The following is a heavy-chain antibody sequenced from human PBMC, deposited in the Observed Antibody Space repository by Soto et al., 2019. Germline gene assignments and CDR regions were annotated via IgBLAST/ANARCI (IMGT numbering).Heavy chain of an antibody. CDR1: GFTFSSYG. J-gene: IGHJ4*02. Sequence: VSSLRLACAASGFTFSSYGLHWVRQAPGKGLEWVAVISYDGSNKYYADSVKGRFTISRDNSKNTLYLQMNSLRAEDTAVYYCAKGVRYYYDSRGYPPYYFDYWGQRTHGTVPS. CDR2: ISYDGSNK. CDR3: AKGVRYYYDSRGYPPYYFDY. D-gene: IGHD3-22*01. V-gene: IGHV3-30*18.